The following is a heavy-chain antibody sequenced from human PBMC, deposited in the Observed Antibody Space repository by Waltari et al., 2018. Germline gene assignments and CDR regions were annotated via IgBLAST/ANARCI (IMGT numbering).Heavy chain of an antibody. CDR3: ASYCSSTSCWYYYGMDV. J-gene: IGHJ6*02. V-gene: IGHV4-39*01. CDR1: GGSISSSSYY. CDR2: IYYSGST. Sequence: QVQLQESGPGLVKPSGTLSLTCAVSGGSISSSSYYWGWIRQPPGKGLEWIGSIYYSGSTYYNPSLKSRVTISVDTSKNQFSLKLSSVTAADTAVYYCASYCSSTSCWYYYGMDVWGQGTTVTVSS. D-gene: IGHD2-2*01.